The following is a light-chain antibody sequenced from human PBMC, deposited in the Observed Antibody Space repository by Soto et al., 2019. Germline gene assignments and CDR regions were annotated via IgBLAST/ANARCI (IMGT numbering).Light chain of an antibody. J-gene: IGLJ3*02. V-gene: IGLV1-40*01. CDR1: SSNIGAGFD. CDR2: GNS. CDR3: QSYDSSLSWV. Sequence: QSVLTQPPSVSGAPGQTVTISCTGSSSNIGAGFDVHWYQQLPGTAPKLLIYGNSNRPSGVPVRFSGFKSGTSASLAITGLQAEDEADYYCQSYDSSLSWVFGGGTKLTVL.